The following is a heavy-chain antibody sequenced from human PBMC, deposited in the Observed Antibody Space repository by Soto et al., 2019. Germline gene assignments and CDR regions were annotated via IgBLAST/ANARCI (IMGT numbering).Heavy chain of an antibody. Sequence: QVQLVESGGGVVQPGRSLRLSCAASGFTFSRYAIHWVRQAPGKGLEWVAVFSYDGSDKFYADSVKGRFTISRDNSENTLYLQMNSLKPEDTAVYYCARDFGDYESYYYGMDVWGQGTTVTVSS. CDR3: ARDFGDYESYYYGMDV. CDR1: GFTFSRYA. J-gene: IGHJ6*02. D-gene: IGHD4-17*01. CDR2: FSYDGSDK. V-gene: IGHV3-30*01.